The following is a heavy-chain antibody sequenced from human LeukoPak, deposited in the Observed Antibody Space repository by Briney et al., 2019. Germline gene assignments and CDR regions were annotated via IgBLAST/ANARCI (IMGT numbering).Heavy chain of an antibody. CDR1: GFTFDDYA. Sequence: GRSLRLSCAASGFTFDDYAMHWVRQAPGKGLEWVSGISWNSGSIGYADSVKGRFTISRDNAKNSLYLQMDSLRAEDTALYYCAKGRDKYQLLSKNWFDPWGQGTLVTVSS. D-gene: IGHD2-2*01. CDR3: AKGRDKYQLLSKNWFDP. CDR2: ISWNSGSI. V-gene: IGHV3-9*01. J-gene: IGHJ5*02.